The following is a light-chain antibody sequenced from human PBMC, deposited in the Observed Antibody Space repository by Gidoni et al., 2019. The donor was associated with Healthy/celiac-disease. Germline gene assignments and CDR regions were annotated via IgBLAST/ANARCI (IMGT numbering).Light chain of an antibody. CDR1: QGISSL. Sequence: DIQMTPSPSSVSASVGDRVTITCRASQGISSLLAWYQQTRGKAPKLLIYAASILQSGVPSRFSGSGSGTDFTLTISSLQPEDFATYYCQQANSFPFTFGPGTKVDIK. CDR2: AAS. V-gene: IGKV1-12*01. J-gene: IGKJ3*01. CDR3: QQANSFPFT.